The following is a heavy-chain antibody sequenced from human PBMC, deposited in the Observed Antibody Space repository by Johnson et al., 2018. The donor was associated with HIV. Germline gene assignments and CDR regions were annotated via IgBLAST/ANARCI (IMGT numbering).Heavy chain of an antibody. D-gene: IGHD3/OR15-3a*01. CDR2: IYSGGST. J-gene: IGHJ3*02. CDR3: ARLTYNFNSRLGAFDI. Sequence: VQLVESGGGLVQPGGSLRLSCAASGFTVIGNYMSWVRQAPGKGLEWVSVIYSGGSTYYADSVKGRFTISRDNSKNTLYLQMNSLRAEDTAVYYCARLTYNFNSRLGAFDIWGQGTMVTVSS. V-gene: IGHV3-66*01. CDR1: GFTVIGNY.